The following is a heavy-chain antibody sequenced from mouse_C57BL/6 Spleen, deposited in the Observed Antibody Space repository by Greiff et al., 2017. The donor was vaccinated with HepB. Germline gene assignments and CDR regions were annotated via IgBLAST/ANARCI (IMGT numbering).Heavy chain of an antibody. CDR3: AIQPRGGYLFAY. J-gene: IGHJ3*01. CDR1: GYTFTDYY. Sequence: QVQLKESGAELVRPGASVKLSCKASGYTFTDYYINWVKQRPGQGLEWIARIYPGSGNTYYNEKFKGKATLTAEKSSSTAYMQLSSLTSEDSAVYFCAIQPRGGYLFAYWGQGTLVTVSA. D-gene: IGHD2-2*01. CDR2: IYPGSGNT. V-gene: IGHV1-76*01.